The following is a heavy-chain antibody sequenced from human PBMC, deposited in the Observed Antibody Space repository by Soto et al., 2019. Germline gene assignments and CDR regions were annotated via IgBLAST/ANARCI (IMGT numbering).Heavy chain of an antibody. V-gene: IGHV4-59*01. Sequence: SEKLSVTCTVSGGFISSYYWTWSRQPPGKGLEWIGYIYYSGSTNYNPSLKSRVTISVDTSKNQFSLKLSSVTAADTAVYYCARDTPYCGGDCYGFDIWGQGTMVT. J-gene: IGHJ3*02. D-gene: IGHD2-21*02. CDR2: IYYSGST. CDR1: GGFISSYY. CDR3: ARDTPYCGGDCYGFDI.